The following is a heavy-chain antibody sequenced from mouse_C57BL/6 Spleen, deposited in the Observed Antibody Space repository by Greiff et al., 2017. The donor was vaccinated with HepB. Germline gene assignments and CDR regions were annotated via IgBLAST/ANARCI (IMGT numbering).Heavy chain of an antibody. V-gene: IGHV3-6*01. Sequence: EVQLQQSGPGLVKPSQSLSLTCSVTGYSITSGYYWNWIRQFPGNKLEWMGYISYDGSNNYNPSLKNRISITRDTSKNQFFLKLNSVTTEDTATYYCARLYDYSAWFAYWGQGTLVTVSA. D-gene: IGHD2-4*01. CDR1: GYSITSGYY. CDR2: ISYDGSN. J-gene: IGHJ3*01. CDR3: ARLYDYSAWFAY.